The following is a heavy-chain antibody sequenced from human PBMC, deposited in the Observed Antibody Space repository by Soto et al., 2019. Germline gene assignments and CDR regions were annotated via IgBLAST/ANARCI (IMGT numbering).Heavy chain of an antibody. V-gene: IGHV1-24*01. Sequence: ASVKVSCQVFRYTLNELSLHWGRQAPGKRLEWMGGFDPEDGDTIYAQKFQGRVTITEDTSTDTAYMELSSLRSEDTAVYYCATYFRYYGSGSYRGAFDIWGQGTMVTVSS. J-gene: IGHJ3*02. CDR3: ATYFRYYGSGSYRGAFDI. CDR2: FDPEDGDT. CDR1: RYTLNELS. D-gene: IGHD3-10*01.